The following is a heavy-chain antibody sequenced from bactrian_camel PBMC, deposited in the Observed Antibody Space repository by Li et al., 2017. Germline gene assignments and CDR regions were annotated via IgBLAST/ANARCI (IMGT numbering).Heavy chain of an antibody. V-gene: IGHV3S53*01. Sequence: HVQLVESGGGSVQAGGSQRLSCAVSGNSYCLGWFRRAPGKAREGVTYIDGAGLPSYADSVKGRFTTSRDNAENTVYLQMSSLKSEDTGRYYCATGDEYSDSWPGFGHWGQGTQVTVS. D-gene: IGHD6*01. CDR3: ATGDEYSDSWPGFGH. CDR1: GNSYC. CDR2: IDGAGLP. J-gene: IGHJ4*01.